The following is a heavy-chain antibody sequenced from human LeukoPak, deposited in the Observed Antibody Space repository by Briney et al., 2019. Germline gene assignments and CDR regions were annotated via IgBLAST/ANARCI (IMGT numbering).Heavy chain of an antibody. CDR1: GFTFSSYA. CDR2: LSGSGSDT. D-gene: IGHD4-11*01. V-gene: IGHV3-23*01. Sequence: PGGSLRLSCAASGFTFSSYAMSWVRQAPGKGLEWVSALSGSGSDTYYADSAKGRFTISRDNSKNTLYLQMNSLRAEDTAVYYCAKDRRPTTVVTYPSDWGQGTLVTVSS. CDR3: AKDRRPTTVVTYPSD. J-gene: IGHJ4*02.